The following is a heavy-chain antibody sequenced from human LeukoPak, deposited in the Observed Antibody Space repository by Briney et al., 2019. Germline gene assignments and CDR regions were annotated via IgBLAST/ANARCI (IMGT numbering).Heavy chain of an antibody. J-gene: IGHJ4*02. Sequence: GGSLRLSCAASGFPFTTYWMSWVRQAPGKGLEWVANINEDGGEKYYADSVKGRFIISRDNARNSLYVQMNNLRAEDTAVYYCASTSGDPFDYWGQGTLVAVSS. D-gene: IGHD4-17*01. CDR1: GFPFTTYW. CDR2: INEDGGEK. V-gene: IGHV3-7*01. CDR3: ASTSGDPFDY.